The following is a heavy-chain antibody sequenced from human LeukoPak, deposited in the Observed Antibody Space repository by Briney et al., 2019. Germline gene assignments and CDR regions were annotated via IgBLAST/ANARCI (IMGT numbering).Heavy chain of an antibody. D-gene: IGHD6-13*01. J-gene: IGHJ5*02. CDR2: ISAYNGNT. V-gene: IGHV1-18*01. CDR1: GYTFTSYG. CDR3: ARGAYSSSWLYNWFDP. Sequence: ASVKVSCKASGYTFTSYGISWVRQAPGQGLEWMGWISAYNGNTNYAQKLQGRVTMTTDTSTSTAYMELSRLRSDDTAVYYCARGAYSSSWLYNWFDPWGQGTLVTVSS.